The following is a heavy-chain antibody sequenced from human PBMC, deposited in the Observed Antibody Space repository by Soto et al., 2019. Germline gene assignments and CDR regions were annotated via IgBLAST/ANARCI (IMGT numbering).Heavy chain of an antibody. J-gene: IGHJ4*02. Sequence: GGSLRLSCSASGFIFSESTIYWVRQVPGKGLEAISAVSTSGRGTYYADSVKDRFTITRDNSKNTLFLQMGSLRPEDTAIYYCVKQAHGLDGVAFDYWGQGTQVTVSS. V-gene: IGHV3-64D*06. CDR1: GFIFSEST. CDR2: VSTSGRGT. D-gene: IGHD2-15*01. CDR3: VKQAHGLDGVAFDY.